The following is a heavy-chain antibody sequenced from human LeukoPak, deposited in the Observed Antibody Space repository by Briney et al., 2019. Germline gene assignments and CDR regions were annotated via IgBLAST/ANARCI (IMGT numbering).Heavy chain of an antibody. CDR3: ARVGWIGPLDY. D-gene: IGHD3-3*01. CDR2: IYGGGAT. CDR1: GFIVSNNH. Sequence: GGSLRLSCAASGFIVSNNHMSWVRQAPGKGLESVSFIYGGGATHYADSVKGRFTISRDNSKNTLCLQMNSLRAEDTAVYYCARVGWIGPLDYWGQGTLVTVSS. V-gene: IGHV3-66*01. J-gene: IGHJ4*02.